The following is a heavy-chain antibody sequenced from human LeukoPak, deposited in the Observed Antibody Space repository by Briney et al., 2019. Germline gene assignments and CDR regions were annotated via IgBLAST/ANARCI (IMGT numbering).Heavy chain of an antibody. J-gene: IGHJ4*02. CDR1: GYTFTSYG. CDR2: ISAYNGNT. Sequence: ASVKVSCKASGYTFTSYGISWVRQAPGQGLEWMGWISAYNGNTNYAQKLQGRVTMTTDTSTSTAYMELKSLRSDDTAVYYCARGAYYYDSSGYPGYWGQGTLVTVSS. V-gene: IGHV1-18*01. D-gene: IGHD3-22*01. CDR3: ARGAYYYDSSGYPGY.